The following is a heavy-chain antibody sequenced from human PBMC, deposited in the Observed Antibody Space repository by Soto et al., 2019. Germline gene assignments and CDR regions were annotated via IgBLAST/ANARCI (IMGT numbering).Heavy chain of an antibody. CDR2: IYHSGSA. CDR1: SGSISRVSW. Sequence: SETLSLTCAVSSGSISRVSWWSWVRQPPGKGLEWIGEIYHSGSANYNPSLRSRVTISLDKSKNQFSLNLNSVTAADTAVYYCARDPSSNWRKGDGWFDPWGQGTLVT. D-gene: IGHD1-1*01. CDR3: ARDPSSNWRKGDGWFDP. V-gene: IGHV4-4*02. J-gene: IGHJ5*02.